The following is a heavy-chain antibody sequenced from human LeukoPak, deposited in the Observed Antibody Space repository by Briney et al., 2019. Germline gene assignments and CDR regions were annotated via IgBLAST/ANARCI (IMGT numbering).Heavy chain of an antibody. CDR2: IYYSGST. CDR3: AYGDYGIIDY. D-gene: IGHD4-17*01. V-gene: IGHV4-59*01. Sequence: SETLSLTCIVSGGSISSYYWSWIRQPPGKGLEWIGYIYYSGSTNYNPSLKSRVTISVDTSKNQFSLKLSSVTAADTAVYYCAYGDYGIIDYWGQGTLVTVSS. CDR1: GGSISSYY. J-gene: IGHJ4*02.